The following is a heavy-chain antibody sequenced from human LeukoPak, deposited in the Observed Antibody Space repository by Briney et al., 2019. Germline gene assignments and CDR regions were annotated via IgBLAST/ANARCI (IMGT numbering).Heavy chain of an antibody. D-gene: IGHD6-19*01. CDR1: GYIFTDYY. J-gene: IGHJ4*02. CDR2: MLPNSGDT. Sequence: GASVMVSCKTSGYIFTDYYIHWMRQSPGQGLQWLGLMLPNSGDTNYALTFQGRVSMTRDTSISTAYMVLSSLTSDDTAVYCCARDSVTVTGLSFDSWGQGTLVTVSS. V-gene: IGHV1-2*02. CDR3: ARDSVTVTGLSFDS.